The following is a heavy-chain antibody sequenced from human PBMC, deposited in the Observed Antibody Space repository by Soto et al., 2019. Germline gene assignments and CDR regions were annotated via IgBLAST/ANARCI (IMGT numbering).Heavy chain of an antibody. D-gene: IGHD6-19*01. J-gene: IGHJ4*02. CDR3: ATVAQWLVPDFNY. CDR1: GGTFSNYA. Sequence: QVQLVQSGAEVKKPGSSVKVCCKASGGTFSNYAIHWVRQAPGQGLEWMGTIIPMFNTTGYAQKFQGRLTMTADGPTSTACMELSTLTSDDTAVYYCATVAQWLVPDFNYWGQGTLVTVSS. CDR2: IIPMFNTT. V-gene: IGHV1-69*15.